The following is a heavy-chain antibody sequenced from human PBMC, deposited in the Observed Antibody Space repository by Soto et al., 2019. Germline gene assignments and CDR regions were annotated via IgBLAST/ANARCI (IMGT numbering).Heavy chain of an antibody. V-gene: IGHV1-18*01. CDR2: ISAYNGNT. CDR3: AVPRGKTYSSGWYRFDY. CDR1: GYTFTSYG. Sequence: ASVKVSCKASGYTFTSYGISWVRQAPGQGLEWMGWISAYNGNTNYAQKLQGRVTMTTDTSTSTAYMELRSLRSDDTAVYYCAVPRGKTYSSGWYRFDYWGQGTLVTVSS. J-gene: IGHJ4*02. D-gene: IGHD6-19*01.